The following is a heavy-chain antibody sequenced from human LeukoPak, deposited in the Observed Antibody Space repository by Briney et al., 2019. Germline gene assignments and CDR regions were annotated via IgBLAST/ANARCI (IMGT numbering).Heavy chain of an antibody. V-gene: IGHV1-69*06. J-gene: IGHJ4*02. Sequence: SVKVSCKASGGTVSSYAISWVRQAPGQGLEWMGGSTPIFGTANYAQKFQGRVTITADKSTSTAYMELSSLRSEDTAVYYCARAGGYCSAGSCYSWLAYWGQGTLVTVSS. D-gene: IGHD2-15*01. CDR1: GGTVSSYA. CDR3: ARAGGYCSAGSCYSWLAY. CDR2: STPIFGTA.